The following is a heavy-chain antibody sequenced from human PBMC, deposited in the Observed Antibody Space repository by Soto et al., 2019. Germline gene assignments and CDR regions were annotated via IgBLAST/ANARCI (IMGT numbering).Heavy chain of an antibody. Sequence: QVQLVESGGGVVQPGRSLRLSCVASGFTFSSYGMHWVRQAPGKGLEWVAVISYDGSNKYYADSVKGRFTISRDNSXNXXYLQMNSLRAEDTAVYYCAKDRGRITMVRGWYFDYWGQGTLVTVSS. D-gene: IGHD3-10*01. V-gene: IGHV3-30*19. CDR1: GFTFSSYG. J-gene: IGHJ4*02. CDR3: AKDRGRITMVRGWYFDY. CDR2: ISYDGSNK.